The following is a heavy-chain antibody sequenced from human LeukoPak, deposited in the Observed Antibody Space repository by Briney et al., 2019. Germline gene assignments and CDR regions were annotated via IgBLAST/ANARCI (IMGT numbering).Heavy chain of an antibody. CDR1: GGSFSPYY. J-gene: IGHJ4*02. V-gene: IGHV4-34*01. CDR3: ARGGFYCGGDCYVDY. Sequence: PSETLSHTCAVYGGSFSPYYWSWIRQPPGKGLEWIGEINHSGSTNYNPSLKSRVTISVDTSKNQFSLRLSSVTAADTAVYYCARGGFYCGGDCYVDYWGQETLVTVSS. D-gene: IGHD2-21*02. CDR2: INHSGST.